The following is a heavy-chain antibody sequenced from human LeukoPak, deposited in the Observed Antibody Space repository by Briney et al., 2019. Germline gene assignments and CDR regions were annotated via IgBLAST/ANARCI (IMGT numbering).Heavy chain of an antibody. CDR3: AKDISLKGYSGFDY. CDR1: GFTFSSYA. CDR2: ISWDGGST. D-gene: IGHD1-26*01. Sequence: PGGSLRLSCAASGFTFSSYAMSWVRHAPGKGLEWVSLISWDGGSTYYADSVKGRFTISRDNSKNSLYLQMNSLRTEDTALYYCAKDISLKGYSGFDYWGQGTLVTVSS. V-gene: IGHV3-43*01. J-gene: IGHJ4*02.